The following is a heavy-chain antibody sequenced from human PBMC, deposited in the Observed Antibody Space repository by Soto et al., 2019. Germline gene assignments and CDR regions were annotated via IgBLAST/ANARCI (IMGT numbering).Heavy chain of an antibody. Sequence: QVQLVQSGAEVKKPGASVKVSCKASGYTFTSYAMHWVRQAPGHRLEWMGWINAGNGNTKYSQKFQGRVTITRDTSASTAYMELSSLRSEDTAVYYCARIRGYDSGSYYYDYWCQGTLFTVSS. CDR3: ARIRGYDSGSYYYDY. CDR1: GYTFTSYA. J-gene: IGHJ4*02. CDR2: INAGNGNT. V-gene: IGHV1-3*01. D-gene: IGHD3-10*01.